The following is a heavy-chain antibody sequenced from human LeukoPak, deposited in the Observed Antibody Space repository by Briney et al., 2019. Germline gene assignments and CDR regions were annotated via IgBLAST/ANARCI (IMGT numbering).Heavy chain of an antibody. Sequence: AGGSLRLSCAASGFTFNSYAMTWVRQAPGKGLEWVSGISGSGASTYYAGSVQGRFSISRDNSENTLYLQMNSLRAEDTALYYCAKDFVGSIPDAFDIWGQGTMVTVSS. J-gene: IGHJ3*02. V-gene: IGHV3-23*01. CDR2: ISGSGAST. D-gene: IGHD2-15*01. CDR1: GFTFNSYA. CDR3: AKDFVGSIPDAFDI.